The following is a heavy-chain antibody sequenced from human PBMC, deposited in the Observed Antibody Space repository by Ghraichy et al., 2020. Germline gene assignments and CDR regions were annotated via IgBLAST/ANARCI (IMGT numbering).Heavy chain of an antibody. V-gene: IGHV3-7*01. D-gene: IGHD3-22*01. CDR3: ARGGSGSVSSGYGRAYFDY. CDR2: IKQDGSEK. CDR1: GFTFSSYW. J-gene: IGHJ4*02. Sequence: GGSLRLSCAASGFTFSSYWMSWVRQAPGKGLEWVANIKQDGSEKYYVDSVKGRFTISRDNAKNSLYLQMNSLRAEDTAVDYCARGGSGSVSSGYGRAYFDYWGQGTLVTVSS.